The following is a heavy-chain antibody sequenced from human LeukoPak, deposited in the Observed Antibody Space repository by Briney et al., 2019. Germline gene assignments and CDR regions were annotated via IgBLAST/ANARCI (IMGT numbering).Heavy chain of an antibody. CDR1: GFTFSSYA. D-gene: IGHD3-3*01. J-gene: IGHJ4*02. Sequence: GGSLRLSCAASGFTFSSYAMSWVRQAPGKGLEWVSAISGSGGSTYYADSVKGRFTISRDNSKNTLYLQMNSLRAEGTAVYYCANPRDFWSGYPEGGDYWGQGTLVTVSS. CDR2: ISGSGGST. V-gene: IGHV3-23*01. CDR3: ANPRDFWSGYPEGGDY.